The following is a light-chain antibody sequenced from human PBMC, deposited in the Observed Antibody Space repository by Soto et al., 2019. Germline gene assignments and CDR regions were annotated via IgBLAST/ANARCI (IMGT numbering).Light chain of an antibody. CDR2: LGS. J-gene: IGKJ5*01. V-gene: IGKV2-28*01. Sequence: DIVMTQSPLSLPVTPGEPASISCRSSQSLLHSNGYNYLDWYLQKPGQSPKLLLYLGSNRASGVPDRFGGSGSGTDFILKISRVEAEDVVVHYCMQALHTPSITFGQGTRLEIK. CDR3: MQALHTPSIT. CDR1: QSLLHSNGYNY.